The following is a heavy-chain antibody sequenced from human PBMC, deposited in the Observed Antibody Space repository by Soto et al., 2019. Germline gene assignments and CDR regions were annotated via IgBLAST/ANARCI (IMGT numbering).Heavy chain of an antibody. CDR2: ISGSGDNT. Sequence: EVHLLESGGGLVQPGGSLRLSCAASGFTFSSYAMSWVRQAPGKGLECVSAISGSGDNTYYADSVKGRFTISRNNSKNTLYLPLYSLRVEDTAVYYCAKGAYYYGSGSYSDYWVQGTLVTVSS. J-gene: IGHJ4*02. V-gene: IGHV3-23*01. CDR3: AKGAYYYGSGSYSDY. D-gene: IGHD3-10*01. CDR1: GFTFSSYA.